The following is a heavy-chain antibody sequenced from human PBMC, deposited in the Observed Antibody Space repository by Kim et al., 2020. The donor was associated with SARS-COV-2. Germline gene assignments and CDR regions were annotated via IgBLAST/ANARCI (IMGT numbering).Heavy chain of an antibody. J-gene: IGHJ4*02. Sequence: SETLSLTCTVSGGSISSSSYYWGWIRQTPGKGLEWIGSIYYSGSTYYNPSLKSRVTISVDTSKNQFSLKLSSVTAADTAVYYCARNSYYYDSSGYPLYYFDYWGQGTLVTVSS. D-gene: IGHD3-22*01. V-gene: IGHV4-39*01. CDR2: IYYSGST. CDR3: ARNSYYYDSSGYPLYYFDY. CDR1: GGSISSSSYY.